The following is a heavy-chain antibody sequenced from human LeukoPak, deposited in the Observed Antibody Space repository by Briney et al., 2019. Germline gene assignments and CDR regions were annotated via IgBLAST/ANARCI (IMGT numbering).Heavy chain of an antibody. V-gene: IGHV1-18*01. CDR2: ISAYNGNT. CDR3: AGGTDFDY. D-gene: IGHD3-16*01. CDR1: GYTFTNYA. Sequence: RASVKVSCKASGYTFTNYAMHWVRQAPGQRLEWMGWISAYNGNTNYAQKLQGRVTMTTDTSTSTAYMELRSLRSDDTAVYYCAGGTDFDYWGQGTLVTVSS. J-gene: IGHJ4*02.